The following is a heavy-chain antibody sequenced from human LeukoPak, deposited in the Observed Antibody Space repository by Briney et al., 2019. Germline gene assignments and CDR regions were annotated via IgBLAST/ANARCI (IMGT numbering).Heavy chain of an antibody. V-gene: IGHV4-59*01. CDR2: IYYSGST. D-gene: IGHD6-13*01. CDR1: GGSISSYY. Sequence: ETLSLTCTVSGGSISSYYWSWIRQPPGKGLEWIGYIYYSGSTNCNPSLKSRVTISVDTSKNQFSLKLSSVTAADTAVYYCARNEVFRGIAAAGTYYYYGMDVWGQGTTVTVSS. J-gene: IGHJ6*02. CDR3: ARNEVFRGIAAAGTYYYYGMDV.